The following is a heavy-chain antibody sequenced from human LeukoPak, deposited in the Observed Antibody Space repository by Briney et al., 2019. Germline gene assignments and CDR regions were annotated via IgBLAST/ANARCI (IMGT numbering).Heavy chain of an antibody. CDR3: ARTQSQSGSYRYYFAY. Sequence: PSETLSLTCTVSGGSVGSGGYYWSWIRQPPGGGLEWIGDIYYIRNTNYNPSLKSRVTMSLDPSKNQFSLKLNSVTAADTAVYYCARTQSQSGSYRYYFAYWGQGTLVTVPS. D-gene: IGHD1-26*01. CDR2: IYYIRNT. CDR1: GGSVGSGGYY. V-gene: IGHV4-61*08. J-gene: IGHJ4*02.